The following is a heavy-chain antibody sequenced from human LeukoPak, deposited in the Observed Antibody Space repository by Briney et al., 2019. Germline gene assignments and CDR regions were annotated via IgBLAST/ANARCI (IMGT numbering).Heavy chain of an antibody. V-gene: IGHV3-30-3*01. Sequence: PGRSLRLSCAASGFTFSSYAMHWVRQAPGKGLEWVAVISYDGSNKYYADSVKGRFTISRDNSKNTLYLQMNSLRAEDTAVYYCARESLVVVIDYCGQGTLVTVSS. J-gene: IGHJ4*02. D-gene: IGHD3-22*01. CDR3: ARESLVVVIDY. CDR2: ISYDGSNK. CDR1: GFTFSSYA.